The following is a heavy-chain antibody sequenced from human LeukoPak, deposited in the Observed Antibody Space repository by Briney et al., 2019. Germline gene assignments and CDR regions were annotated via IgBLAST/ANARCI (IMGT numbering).Heavy chain of an antibody. D-gene: IGHD2-15*01. Sequence: SETLSLTCTVSGGSISSYYWSWIRQPAGKGLEWIGRIYTSGSTNYNFSLKSRVTMSVDTSKNQFSLKLSSVTAADTAVYYCARDVYCSGGSCSNWFDPWGQGTLVTASS. J-gene: IGHJ5*02. V-gene: IGHV4-4*07. CDR2: IYTSGST. CDR1: GGSISSYY. CDR3: ARDVYCSGGSCSNWFDP.